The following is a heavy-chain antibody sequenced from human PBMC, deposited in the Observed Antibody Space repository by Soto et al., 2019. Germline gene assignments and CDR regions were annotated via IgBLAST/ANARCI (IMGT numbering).Heavy chain of an antibody. V-gene: IGHV1-46*03. J-gene: IGHJ4*01. D-gene: IGHD3-22*01. CDR1: GYTFTSYY. CDR2: INPSGGST. CDR3: ARGLFDYYDSSVYGDY. Sequence: ASVKVSCKASGYTFTSYYMHWVRQAPGQGLEWMGIINPSGGSTSYAQKFQGRVTMTRDTSTSTVYMELSSLRSEDTAVYYCARGLFDYYDSSVYGDYWGHGTLVTVSS.